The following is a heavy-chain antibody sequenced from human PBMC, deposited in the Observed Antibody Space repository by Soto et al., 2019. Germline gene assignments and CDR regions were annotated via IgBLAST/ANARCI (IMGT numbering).Heavy chain of an antibody. CDR2: ISSSSSYI. CDR3: ARGGKSPLPPYYYYGMDV. Sequence: GGSLRLSCAASGFTFSSYSMNCVRQAPGKGLEWVSSISSSSSYIYYADSVKGRFTISRDNAKNSLYLQMNSLRAEDTAVYYCARGGKSPLPPYYYYGMDVWGQGTTVTVSS. J-gene: IGHJ6*02. D-gene: IGHD2-15*01. CDR1: GFTFSSYS. V-gene: IGHV3-21*01.